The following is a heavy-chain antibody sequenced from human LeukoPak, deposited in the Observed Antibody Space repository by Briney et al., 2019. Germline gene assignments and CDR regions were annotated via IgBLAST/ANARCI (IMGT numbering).Heavy chain of an antibody. CDR1: GGSISSGGYS. V-gene: IGHV4-30-2*01. D-gene: IGHD4-23*01. CDR3: ATLTTVVTAYYFDY. Sequence: PSQTLSLTCAVSGGSISSGGYSWSWIRQPPGKGLEWIGYIYHSGSTDYNPSLKSRVTISVDTSKSQFSLKLTSVTAADTAVYYCATLTTVVTAYYFDYWGQGTLVTVSS. J-gene: IGHJ4*02. CDR2: IYHSGST.